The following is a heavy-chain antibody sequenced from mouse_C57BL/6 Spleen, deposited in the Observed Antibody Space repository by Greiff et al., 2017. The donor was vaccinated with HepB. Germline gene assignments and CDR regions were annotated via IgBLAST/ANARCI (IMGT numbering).Heavy chain of an antibody. J-gene: IGHJ2*01. CDR2: INPNNGGT. D-gene: IGHD1-1*01. V-gene: IGHV1-22*01. CDR1: GYTFTDYN. Sequence: EVKVVESGPELVKPGASVKMSCKASGYTFTDYNMHWVKQSHGKSLEWIGYINPNNGGTSYNQKFKGKATLTVNKSSSTAYMELRSLTSEDSAVYYCARGGRRLDFDYWGQGTTLTVSS. CDR3: ARGGRRLDFDY.